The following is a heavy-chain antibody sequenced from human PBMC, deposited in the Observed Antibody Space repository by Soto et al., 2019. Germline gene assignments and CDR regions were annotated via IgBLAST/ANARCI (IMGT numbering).Heavy chain of an antibody. CDR2: IWYDGSNK. V-gene: IGHV3-33*01. D-gene: IGHD3-10*01. CDR1: GFTFSSYG. J-gene: IGHJ6*02. CDR3: ARDLDTMVRGVRFYYYYGMDV. Sequence: GSLRLSCAASGFTFSSYGMHWVRQAPGKGLEWVAVIWYDGSNKYYADSVKGRFTISRDNSKNTLYLQMNSLRAEDTAVYYCARDLDTMVRGVRFYYYYGMDVWGQGTTVTVSS.